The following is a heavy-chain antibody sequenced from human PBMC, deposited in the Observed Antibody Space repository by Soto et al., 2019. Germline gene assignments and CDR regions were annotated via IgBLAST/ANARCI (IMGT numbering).Heavy chain of an antibody. D-gene: IGHD5-12*01. V-gene: IGHV1-2*04. J-gene: IGHJ6*03. CDR3: ARESGGATATLDYSYFYMDV. Sequence: QVQLVQSGAEVKKPGASVTVSCRSSGDTFTDYYIHWVRQAPGQGLEWMGWINPNSGVTRYAQKFQGWVSMTRGTSIRTVYMQLGRLRSDDTAVYYCARESGGATATLDYSYFYMDVWGTGTTVTVSS. CDR2: INPNSGVT. CDR1: GDTFTDYY.